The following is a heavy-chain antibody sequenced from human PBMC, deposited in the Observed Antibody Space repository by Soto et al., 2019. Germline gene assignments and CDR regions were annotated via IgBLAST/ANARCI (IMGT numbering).Heavy chain of an antibody. CDR1: GFTFSTYV. V-gene: IGHV3-23*01. J-gene: IGHJ4*02. CDR3: AKDAVYKDGLWLMDQ. Sequence: PGGSLRLSCAASGFTFSTYVMTWVRQAPGNGLEWVSAFSARGGDSYYADSVRGRFTISRDNSKNTLYLQMNSLRADDTAVYYCAKDAVYKDGLWLMDQWGQGTQVTVSS. D-gene: IGHD2-21*01. CDR2: FSARGGDS.